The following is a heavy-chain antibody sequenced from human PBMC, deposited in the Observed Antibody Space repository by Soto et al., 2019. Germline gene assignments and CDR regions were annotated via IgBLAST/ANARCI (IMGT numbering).Heavy chain of an antibody. CDR3: AKDQTQAFEI. Sequence: QVQLVESGGGVVQPGRSLRLSCAASGFTFSTYGMYWVRQAPGKGLEWVAVISDDGNSKYYADSVKGRFTISRDNSKNTVYLQMSSLRLEDTAVYYCAKDQTQAFEIWGQGTMVTVSS. CDR2: ISDDGNSK. V-gene: IGHV3-30*18. CDR1: GFTFSTYG. J-gene: IGHJ3*02.